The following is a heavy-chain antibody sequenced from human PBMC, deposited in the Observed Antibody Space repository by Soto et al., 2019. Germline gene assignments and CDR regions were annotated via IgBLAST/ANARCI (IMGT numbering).Heavy chain of an antibody. J-gene: IGHJ3*01. V-gene: IGHV3-53*01. D-gene: IGHD6-19*01. CDR2: IYSGGST. Sequence: GSLRLSCAGSGFIVSSYYMSWVRQAPGKGLEWISVIYSGGSTYYADSVKGRFTISRDNSENTLYLQLNSLRAEDTAVYYCAKSGGNGWFADAFDVWGQGTMVTVSS. CDR3: AKSGGNGWFADAFDV. CDR1: GFIVSSYY.